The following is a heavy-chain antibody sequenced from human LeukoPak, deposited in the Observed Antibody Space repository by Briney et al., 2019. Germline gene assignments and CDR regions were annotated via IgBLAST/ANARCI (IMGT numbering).Heavy chain of an antibody. CDR2: ISGSGGST. Sequence: PGGSLRLSCAASGFTFSSYWMHWVRQTPGKGLEWVSAISGSGGSTYYADSVKGRFTISRDNSKNTLYLQMNSLRAEDTAVYYCAKDLQTPVPSSSWSLYYYYYGMDVWGQGTTVTVSS. J-gene: IGHJ6*02. V-gene: IGHV3-23*01. D-gene: IGHD6-13*01. CDR3: AKDLQTPVPSSSWSLYYYYYGMDV. CDR1: GFTFSSYW.